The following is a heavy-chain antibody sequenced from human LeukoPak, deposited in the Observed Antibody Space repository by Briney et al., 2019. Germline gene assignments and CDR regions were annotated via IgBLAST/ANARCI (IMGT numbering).Heavy chain of an antibody. CDR1: GGTFSSHV. CDR3: ARVNGYCSSISCFLDY. D-gene: IGHD2-2*01. V-gene: IGHV1-69*06. Sequence: ASVKVSCKTSGGTFSSHVISWVRQAPGQGLEWMGGIIPIFGTANYAQKFQGRVTITADKFSNKVYMELSSLRSDDTAIYFCARVNGYCSSISCFLDYWGQGTLVTVSS. J-gene: IGHJ4*02. CDR2: IIPIFGTA.